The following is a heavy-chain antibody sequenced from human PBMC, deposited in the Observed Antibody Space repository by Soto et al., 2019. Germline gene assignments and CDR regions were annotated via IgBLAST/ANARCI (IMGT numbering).Heavy chain of an antibody. Sequence: SVKVSCKASGGTFSSYAISWVRQAPGQGLEWMGGIIPIFGTANYAQKFQGRVTITADESTSTAYMELSSLKAEDTAVYFCAKQMGTWVDTAIDFWGQGTQVTVSS. J-gene: IGHJ4*02. CDR2: IIPIFGTA. CDR1: GGTFSSYA. CDR3: AKQMGTWVDTAIDF. D-gene: IGHD1-1*01. V-gene: IGHV1-69*13.